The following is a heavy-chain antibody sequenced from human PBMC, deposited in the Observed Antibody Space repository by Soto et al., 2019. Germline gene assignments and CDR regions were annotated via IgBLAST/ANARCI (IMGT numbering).Heavy chain of an antibody. V-gene: IGHV3-33*06. D-gene: IGHD3-10*01. CDR1: GFTFSSHA. Sequence: QVQLVESGGGVVQPGRSLRLSCAASGFTFSSHAMHWVRQAPGKGLEWVALIWYDGSNKYDADAVKGRFTISRDNSKNTRYLQMDSLRVEDTAVYYCAKDGGDALRAMVRGAIMNAFDIWGQGTMVTVSS. CDR2: IWYDGSNK. CDR3: AKDGGDALRAMVRGAIMNAFDI. J-gene: IGHJ3*02.